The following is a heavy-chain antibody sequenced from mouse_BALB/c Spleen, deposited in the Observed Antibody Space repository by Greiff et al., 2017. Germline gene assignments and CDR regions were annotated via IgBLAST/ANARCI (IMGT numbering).Heavy chain of an antibody. J-gene: IGHJ4*01. Sequence: EVKLVESGGGLVQPGGSLKLSCAASGFDFSRYWMSWVRQAPGKGLEWIGEINPDSSTINYTPSLKDKFIISRDNAKNTLYLQMSKVRSEDTALYYCARRGGYDDYYAMDYWGQGTSVTVSS. CDR3: ARRGGYDDYYAMDY. CDR1: GFDFSRYW. V-gene: IGHV4-1*02. CDR2: INPDSSTI. D-gene: IGHD2-2*01.